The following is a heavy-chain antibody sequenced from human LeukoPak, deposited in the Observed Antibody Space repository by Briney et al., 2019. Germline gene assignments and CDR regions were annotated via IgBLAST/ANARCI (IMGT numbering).Heavy chain of an antibody. Sequence: GESLRLSCAASGFTFSSYWMGWVRQAPGKGLEWVANINQDGSEKYYVDSVKGRFTISRDNAKNSVFLQMNILRAEDTTVYYCARARRYCSSASCSPYYFDYWGQGTLVAVSS. J-gene: IGHJ4*02. CDR1: GFTFSSYW. D-gene: IGHD2-15*01. V-gene: IGHV3-7*04. CDR2: INQDGSEK. CDR3: ARARRYCSSASCSPYYFDY.